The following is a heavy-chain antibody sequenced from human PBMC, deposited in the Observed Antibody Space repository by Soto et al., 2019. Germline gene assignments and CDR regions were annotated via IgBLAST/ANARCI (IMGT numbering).Heavy chain of an antibody. V-gene: IGHV1-18*01. CDR1: GYTFTNYG. Sequence: QVQLVQSGAEVKKPGASVKVSCKASGYTFTNYGITWVRQAPGQGLEWMGWISHWGKTDYAQKFQGRVTITTDSSASTAFMELRSLRSDDTAMYFCARDLDGSGSYYTDYWGQGTLVTVSS. D-gene: IGHD3-10*01. J-gene: IGHJ4*02. CDR3: ARDLDGSGSYYTDY. CDR2: ISHWGKT.